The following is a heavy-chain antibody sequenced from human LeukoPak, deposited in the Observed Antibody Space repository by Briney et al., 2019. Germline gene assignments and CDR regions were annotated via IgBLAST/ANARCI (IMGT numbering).Heavy chain of an antibody. CDR2: VSTSGEST. V-gene: IGHV3-48*04. Sequence: GGSLRLSCAASGFTFSNYNMNWVRQAPGRGLEWVSEVSTSGESTYYADSVKGRFTISRDNAKKSLYLQMNSLRVEDTAVYYRAVRFDYWGQGILVTVSS. CDR3: AVRFDY. J-gene: IGHJ4*02. D-gene: IGHD3-16*02. CDR1: GFTFSNYN.